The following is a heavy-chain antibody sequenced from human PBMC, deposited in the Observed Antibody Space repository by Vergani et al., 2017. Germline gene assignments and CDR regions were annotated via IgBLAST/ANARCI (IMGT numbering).Heavy chain of an antibody. Sequence: QLQLVESGGGVVQRGGSLRLSCATSGFTLSNYDMQWIRQGPGKGLEFVAFIQFDGSNQYYADSVKGRFTLSRGFSKNTLYLQMNSLRTDDTATYYCAKHFRGWGIDYWGQGTQVIVSS. J-gene: IGHJ4*02. V-gene: IGHV3-30*02. CDR3: AKHFRGWGIDY. CDR2: IQFDGSNQ. D-gene: IGHD3-16*01. CDR1: GFTLSNYD.